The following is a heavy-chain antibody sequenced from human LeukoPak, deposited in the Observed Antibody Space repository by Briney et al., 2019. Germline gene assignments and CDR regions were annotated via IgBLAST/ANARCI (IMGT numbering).Heavy chain of an antibody. Sequence: PGKSLGLSCAASGFXFSSYGIHWVRQAPGKGLEWVAGIASDGSNRYYANSVKGRFTISRDNSKNTLYLQMNSLRPEDTAVYYCAKSHSSGWYYFAYWGQGTLVTVSS. CDR3: AKSHSSGWYYFAY. CDR1: GFXFSSYG. D-gene: IGHD6-19*01. V-gene: IGHV3-30*18. J-gene: IGHJ4*02. CDR2: IASDGSNR.